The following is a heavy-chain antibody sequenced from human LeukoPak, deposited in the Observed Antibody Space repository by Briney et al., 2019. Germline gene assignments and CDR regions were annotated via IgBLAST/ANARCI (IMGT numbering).Heavy chain of an antibody. V-gene: IGHV1-2*02. J-gene: IGHJ5*02. Sequence: ASVKVSCKASGNSFTCYYIHWVRQAPGQGLEWMGWINTEGGDTNYAQKFQGRVTMTRDTSISTAYMELSRLRFDHTAVYYCARDLVSDTDNYSVPPDAVLDLWGQGTLVTVSS. CDR2: INTEGGDT. CDR3: ARDLVSDTDNYSVPPDAVLDL. CDR1: GNSFTCYY. D-gene: IGHD2-15*01.